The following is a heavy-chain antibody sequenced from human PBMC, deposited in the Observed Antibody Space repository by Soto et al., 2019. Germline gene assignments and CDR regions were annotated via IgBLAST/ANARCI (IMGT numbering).Heavy chain of an antibody. Sequence: EVQLLESGGGLVQPGGSLRLSCAASGFTFSSYAMSWVHQAPGKGLEWVSAISGSGGSTYYADSVKGRFTISRDNSKNTLYLQMNSLRAEDTAVYYCAKGMRVVLMVYAHPGPYFQHWGQGTLVTVSS. D-gene: IGHD2-8*01. CDR1: GFTFSSYA. CDR3: AKGMRVVLMVYAHPGPYFQH. V-gene: IGHV3-23*01. J-gene: IGHJ1*01. CDR2: ISGSGGST.